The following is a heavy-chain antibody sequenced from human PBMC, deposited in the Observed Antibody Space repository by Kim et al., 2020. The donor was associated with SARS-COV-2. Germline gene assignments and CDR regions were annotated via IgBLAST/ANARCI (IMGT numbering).Heavy chain of an antibody. J-gene: IGHJ4*02. CDR1: GFTFSSYA. Sequence: GGSLRLSCAASGFTFSSYAMSWVRQAPGKGLEWVSAISGSGGSTYYADSVKGRFTISRDNSKNTLYLQMNSLRAEDTAVYYCAKDVLLWFGELSLYFDYWGQGTLVTVSS. D-gene: IGHD3-10*01. CDR2: ISGSGGST. CDR3: AKDVLLWFGELSLYFDY. V-gene: IGHV3-23*01.